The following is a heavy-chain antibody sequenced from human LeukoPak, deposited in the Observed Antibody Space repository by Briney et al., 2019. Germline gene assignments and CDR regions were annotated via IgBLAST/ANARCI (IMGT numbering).Heavy chain of an antibody. CDR1: GFTLSSYW. V-gene: IGHV3-7*01. CDR3: ARGRGLAEWFDP. J-gene: IGHJ5*02. D-gene: IGHD6-13*01. Sequence: GGSLRLSCAPSGFTLSSYWMSWVRQAPGKGLEWVANIKQDGSEKYYVDSVKGRFTISRDNAKNSLYLQMNSLRDEDTAVYYCARGRGLAEWFDPWGQGTLVTVSS. CDR2: IKQDGSEK.